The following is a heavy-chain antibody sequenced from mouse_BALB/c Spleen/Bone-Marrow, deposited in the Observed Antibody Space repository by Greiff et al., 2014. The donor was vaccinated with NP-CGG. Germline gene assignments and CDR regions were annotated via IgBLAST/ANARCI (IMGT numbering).Heavy chain of an antibody. D-gene: IGHD2-2*01. CDR1: GYTFTSYV. CDR3: ARSLYGYDWYFDV. CDR2: INPYNDGT. J-gene: IGHJ1*01. V-gene: IGHV1-14*01. Sequence: VQLQQSEPELVKPGASVKMSCKASGYTFTSYVMHWVKQKPGQGLEWIGYINPYNDGTKYNEKFKGKATLTSDKSSSTAYMELSSLTSEDSAVYYCARSLYGYDWYFDVWGAGTTVTVSS.